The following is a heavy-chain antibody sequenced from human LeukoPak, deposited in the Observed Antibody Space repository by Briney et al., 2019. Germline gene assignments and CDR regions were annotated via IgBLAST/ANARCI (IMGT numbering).Heavy chain of an antibody. D-gene: IGHD3-9*01. CDR2: ITPMFGTA. Sequence: SVTVSCTASGGTFSSYAINWVRQAPGQGLEWMGGITPMFGTAKYAQKFQGRVTITADESTSTAYMELSSLRSEDTAVYYCARDSSEFRSLIFHWGQGTLVTVSS. CDR3: ARDSSEFRSLIFH. J-gene: IGHJ1*01. V-gene: IGHV1-69*13. CDR1: GGTFSSYA.